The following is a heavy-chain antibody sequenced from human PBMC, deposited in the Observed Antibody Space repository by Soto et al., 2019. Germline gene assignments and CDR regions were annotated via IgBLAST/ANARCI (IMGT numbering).Heavy chain of an antibody. J-gene: IGHJ6*03. CDR1: LFTFSSYW. V-gene: IGHV3-7*01. D-gene: IGHD2-2*01. CDR2: IKQDGSEK. Sequence: PVWALRLSCSSSLFTFSSYWMSWVRQAPGKWLELLANIKQDGSEKYYVDSVKGRFTISRDNAKNSLYLQMNSLRAEDTAVYYCARLVPAAETYYYYYYMDVWGKGTTVTVSS. CDR3: ARLVPAAETYYYYYYMDV.